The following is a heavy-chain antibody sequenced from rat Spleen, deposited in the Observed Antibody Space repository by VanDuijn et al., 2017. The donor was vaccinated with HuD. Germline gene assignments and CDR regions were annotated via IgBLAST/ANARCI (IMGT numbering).Heavy chain of an antibody. D-gene: IGHD1-11*01. CDR2: ISSGGNT. V-gene: IGHV2-1*01. CDR3: TRPNYGGYGV. J-gene: IGHJ1*01. Sequence: QVQLKESGPGLVQPSQTLSLTCTVSGFSLTSNSVHWVRQPPGKGLEWIAGISSGGNTYHNSVLKSRLSISRDTSKSQVFLKMNSLQTEDTAIYFCTRPNYGGYGVWGPGTMVTVSS. CDR1: GFSLTSNS.